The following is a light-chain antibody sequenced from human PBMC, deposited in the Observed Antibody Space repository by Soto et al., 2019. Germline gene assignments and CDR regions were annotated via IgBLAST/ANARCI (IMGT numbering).Light chain of an antibody. Sequence: DIQMTQSPSSLSASVGDRVTITCRASQSISTNLSWYQKKPGKAPKLLISGASSLQSGVPSRFSGSGSGKDFSLTISSLQPEDFAIYFCQQSYITLYSFGRGTNLEIK. CDR3: QQSYITLYS. CDR1: QSISTN. CDR2: GAS. J-gene: IGKJ2*03. V-gene: IGKV1-39*01.